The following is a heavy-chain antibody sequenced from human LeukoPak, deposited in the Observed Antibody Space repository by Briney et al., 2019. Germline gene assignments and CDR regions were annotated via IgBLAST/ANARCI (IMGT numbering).Heavy chain of an antibody. D-gene: IGHD3-9*01. J-gene: IGHJ4*02. CDR2: ISSSGSTI. CDR1: GFTFSSYE. CDR3: ASLGGPHYDILTGYYSVDY. V-gene: IGHV3-48*03. Sequence: GGSLRLSCAASGFTFSSYEMNWVRQAPGKGLEWVSYISSSGSTIYYADSVKGRFTISRDNAKNSLYLQMNSLRAEDTAVYYCASLGGPHYDILTGYYSVDYWGQGTLVTVSS.